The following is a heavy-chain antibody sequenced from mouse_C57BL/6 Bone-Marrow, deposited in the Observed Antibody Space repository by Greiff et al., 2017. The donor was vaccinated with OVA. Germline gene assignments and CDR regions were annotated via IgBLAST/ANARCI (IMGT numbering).Heavy chain of an antibody. J-gene: IGHJ3*01. D-gene: IGHD2-10*02. Sequence: QVQLKQPGAELVKPGASVKLSCKASGYTFTSYWMQWVKQRPGQGLEWIGEIDPSDSYTNYNQKFKGKATLTVDTSSSTAYMQLSSLTSEDSAVYYCAVWYYWGQGTLVTVSA. CDR3: AVWYY. V-gene: IGHV1-50*01. CDR2: IDPSDSYT. CDR1: GYTFTSYW.